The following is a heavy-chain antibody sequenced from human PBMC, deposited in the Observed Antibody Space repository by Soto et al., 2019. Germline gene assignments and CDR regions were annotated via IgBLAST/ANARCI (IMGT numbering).Heavy chain of an antibody. V-gene: IGHV3-30-3*01. J-gene: IGHJ4*02. Sequence: QVQLVESGGGVVQPGRSLRLSCAASGFTFSSYAMHWVRQAPGKGLEWVAVISYDGSNKYYADSVKGRFTISRDISKNPLYLQMNRLRAEGTAVFYRARTGGLFLDYRGQGTLVTVSS. D-gene: IGHD2-15*01. CDR1: GFTFSSYA. CDR2: ISYDGSNK. CDR3: ARTGGLFLDY.